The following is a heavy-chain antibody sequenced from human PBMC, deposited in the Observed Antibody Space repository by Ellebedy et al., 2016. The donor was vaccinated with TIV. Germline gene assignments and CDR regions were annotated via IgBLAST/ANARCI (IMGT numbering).Heavy chain of an antibody. D-gene: IGHD3-3*01. Sequence: GGSLRLSCAASGFTFDTYSMNWVRQAPGKGLEWVAVISYDGSNKYYADSVKGRFTISRDNVKNSVSLQMNSLRTEDTAVYYCARVGEYSFWSGLGYWGQGTLVSVTS. CDR2: ISYDGSNK. CDR3: ARVGEYSFWSGLGY. CDR1: GFTFDTYS. V-gene: IGHV3-30*03. J-gene: IGHJ4*02.